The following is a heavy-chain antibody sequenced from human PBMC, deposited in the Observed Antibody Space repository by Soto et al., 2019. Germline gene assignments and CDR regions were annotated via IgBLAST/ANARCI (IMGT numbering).Heavy chain of an antibody. CDR2: TYYRSKWYN. Sequence: SQTLSLTCAISGDSVSSNSAAWNWIRQSPSRGLEWLGRTYYRSKWYNDYAVSVKSRITINPDTSKNQFSLQLNSVTPEDTAVYYCARIQISNWGSAFGAVDIWGQGTMVTV. D-gene: IGHD7-27*01. V-gene: IGHV6-1*01. J-gene: IGHJ3*02. CDR1: GDSVSSNSAA. CDR3: ARIQISNWGSAFGAVDI.